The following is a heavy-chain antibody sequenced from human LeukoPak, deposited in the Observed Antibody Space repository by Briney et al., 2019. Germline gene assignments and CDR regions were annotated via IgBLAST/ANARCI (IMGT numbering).Heavy chain of an antibody. V-gene: IGHV1-2*02. D-gene: IGHD6-19*01. CDR3: ARWAVAGTGIDY. CDR1: GYTFTGYY. CDR2: INPNSGGA. J-gene: IGHJ4*02. Sequence: ASVKVSCKASGYTFTGYYMHWVRQAPGQGLEWMGWINPNSGGANYAQKFQGRVTMTRDTSISTAYMELSRLRSDDTAVYYCARWAVAGTGIDYWGQGTLVTVSS.